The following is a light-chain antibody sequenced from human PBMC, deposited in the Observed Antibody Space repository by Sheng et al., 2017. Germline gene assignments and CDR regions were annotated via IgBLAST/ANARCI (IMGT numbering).Light chain of an antibody. J-gene: IGLJ1*01. CDR2: EVN. Sequence: QSALTQAASVSGSPGQSITISCTGAGGDVGGYNLVSWYQQHPGKAPKLIIYEVNRRPSGVSNRFSCSKSGSTASLTISGLQAEDEADYHCCSYASSARYVFGPGTRLTVL. CDR1: GGDVGGYNL. V-gene: IGLV2-23*02. CDR3: CSYASSARYV.